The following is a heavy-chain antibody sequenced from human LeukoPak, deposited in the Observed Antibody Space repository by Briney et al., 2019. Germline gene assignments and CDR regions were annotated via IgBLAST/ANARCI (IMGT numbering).Heavy chain of an antibody. Sequence: GASVNVSCKASGGTFSSYAISWVRQAPGQGLEWMGGIIPIFGTANYAQKFQGRVTITADESTSTAYMELSSLRSEDTAVYYCATARSGYYYGSVDDAFDIWGQGTMVTVSS. J-gene: IGHJ3*02. CDR1: GGTFSSYA. D-gene: IGHD3-22*01. CDR3: ATARSGYYYGSVDDAFDI. V-gene: IGHV1-69*13. CDR2: IIPIFGTA.